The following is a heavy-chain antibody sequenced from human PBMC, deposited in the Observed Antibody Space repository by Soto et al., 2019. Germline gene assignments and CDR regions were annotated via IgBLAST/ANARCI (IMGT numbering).Heavy chain of an antibody. D-gene: IGHD3-3*01. CDR3: ARRGDFCSGYPYDY. CDR2: IYYSGST. CDR1: GGSVSSGSYY. Sequence: SETLSLTCTVSGGSVSSGSYYWSWIRQPPGKGLEWIGYIYYSGSTNYNPSLKSRVTISVDTSKNQFSLKLSSVTAADTAVYYCARRGDFCSGYPYDYWGQGTLVTVSS. J-gene: IGHJ4*02. V-gene: IGHV4-61*01.